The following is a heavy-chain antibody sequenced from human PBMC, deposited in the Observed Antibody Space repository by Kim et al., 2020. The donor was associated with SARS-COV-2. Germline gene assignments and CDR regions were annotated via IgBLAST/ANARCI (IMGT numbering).Heavy chain of an antibody. J-gene: IGHJ5*02. CDR3: ARHDWFDP. Sequence: GSTTYPDSSKGRFTISRDNFKKTVYLQMKSLRAENTAVYYCARHDWFDPWGQGTLVTVSS. V-gene: IGHV3-53*01. CDR2: GST.